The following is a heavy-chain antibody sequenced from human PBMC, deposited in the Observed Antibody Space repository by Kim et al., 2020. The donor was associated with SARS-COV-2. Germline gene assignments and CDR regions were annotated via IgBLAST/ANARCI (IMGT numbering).Heavy chain of an antibody. V-gene: IGHV4-39*01. D-gene: IGHD1-26*01. Sequence: SETLSLTCTVSGGSISSSSYYWGWIRQPPGKGLEWIGSVSYSGSTYYNPSLKSRVAISVDTSKNQFSLRLTSVTAADTAVYSCARHGRGTTDLNNWFDPWGQGTLVTVSS. CDR1: GGSISSSSYY. CDR3: ARHGRGTTDLNNWFDP. CDR2: VSYSGST. J-gene: IGHJ5*02.